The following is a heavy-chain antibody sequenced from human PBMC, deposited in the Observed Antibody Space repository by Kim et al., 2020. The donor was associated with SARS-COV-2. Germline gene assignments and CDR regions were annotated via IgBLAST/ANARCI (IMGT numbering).Heavy chain of an antibody. Sequence: GGSLRLSCAASGFAFSIYTMNWVRQAPGKGLEWVSSISSSGAYIYYADSLKGRFTISRDSAENSLYLQMNSLRAEDTAVYYCARGVVVRGVLDYWGQGTRVTVSS. CDR3: ARGVVVRGVLDY. D-gene: IGHD3-10*01. CDR2: ISSSGAYI. CDR1: GFAFSIYT. V-gene: IGHV3-21*06. J-gene: IGHJ4*02.